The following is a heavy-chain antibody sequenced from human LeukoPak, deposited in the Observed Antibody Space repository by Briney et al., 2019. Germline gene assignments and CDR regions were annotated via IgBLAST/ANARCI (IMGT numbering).Heavy chain of an antibody. V-gene: IGHV1-69*04. J-gene: IGHJ5*02. CDR3: AGIPPSTTGVFDP. CDR1: GYTFTSYG. CDR2: IIPILGIA. D-gene: IGHD1-1*01. Sequence: SVKVSCKASGYTFTSYGISWARQAPGQGLEWMGRIIPILGIANYAQKFQGRVTITADKSTSTAYMELSSLRSEDTAVYYCAGIPPSTTGVFDPWGQGTLVTVSS.